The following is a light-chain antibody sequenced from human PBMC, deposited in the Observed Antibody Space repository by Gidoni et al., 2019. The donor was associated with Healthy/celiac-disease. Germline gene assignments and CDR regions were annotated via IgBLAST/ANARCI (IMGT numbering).Light chain of an antibody. Sequence: SYEVTPPLSVSVALGQTARITCGGNNIGSKNVHWYQQKPGQAPVLVIYRDSNRPSGIPERFSGSNSGNTATLTISRAQAGDEADYYCQVWDSSSVFGGGTKLTVL. CDR1: NIGSKN. J-gene: IGLJ2*01. CDR3: QVWDSSSV. CDR2: RDS. V-gene: IGLV3-9*01.